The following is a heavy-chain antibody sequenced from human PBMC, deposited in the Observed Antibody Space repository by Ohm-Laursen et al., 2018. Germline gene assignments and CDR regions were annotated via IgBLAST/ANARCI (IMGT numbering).Heavy chain of an antibody. CDR2: IAYDGTNE. CDR3: AKERDVSTGYALQH. Sequence: SLRLSCAAPGFTFSDYAMHWVRQAPGKGLEWVALIAYDGTNEKYADSLKGRFTISRDNSENTLFLEMNSLRAEDTAVYYCAKERDVSTGYALQHWGQGTLVTVSS. CDR1: GFTFSDYA. V-gene: IGHV3-30*18. D-gene: IGHD3-9*01. J-gene: IGHJ1*01.